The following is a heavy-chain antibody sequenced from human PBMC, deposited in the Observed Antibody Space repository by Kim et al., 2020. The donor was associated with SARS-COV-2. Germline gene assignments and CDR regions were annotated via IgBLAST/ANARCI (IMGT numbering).Heavy chain of an antibody. CDR2: T. V-gene: IGHV3-23*01. Sequence: TYYADSVRGRFTISRDNSRNTLYLQMNSLGGEDTAVYYCAKVLVRGVPDYWGQGTLVTVSS. J-gene: IGHJ4*02. D-gene: IGHD3-10*01. CDR3: AKVLVRGVPDY.